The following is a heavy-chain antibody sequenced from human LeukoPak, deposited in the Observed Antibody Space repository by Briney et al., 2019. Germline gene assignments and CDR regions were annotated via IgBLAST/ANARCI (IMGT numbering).Heavy chain of an antibody. J-gene: IGHJ4*02. CDR3: ARYGSLLFSYFDS. Sequence: SETLSLTCRVSGGSISSSSYYWGWIRQPPGKGLEWIGSIYYGGSTYYNPSLKSRVALSVGTSKNQFSLKLTSVTAADTAVYYCARYGSLLFSYFDSWGQGTLVTVSS. V-gene: IGHV4-39*01. CDR1: GGSISSSSYY. D-gene: IGHD2-21*02. CDR2: IYYGGST.